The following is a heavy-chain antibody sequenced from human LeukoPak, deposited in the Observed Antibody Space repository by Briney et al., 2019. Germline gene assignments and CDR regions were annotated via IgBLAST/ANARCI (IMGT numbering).Heavy chain of an antibody. CDR1: GFTFSSYS. Sequence: GGSLRLSCAASGFTFSSYSMNWVRQAPGKGLEWVSSISSSSSYIYYADSVKGRFTISRDNAKNSLYLQMNSLGAEDTAVYYCARDTYYYDSSGYSVVDYWGQGTLVTVSS. CDR3: ARDTYYYDSSGYSVVDY. V-gene: IGHV3-21*01. J-gene: IGHJ4*02. CDR2: ISSSSSYI. D-gene: IGHD3-22*01.